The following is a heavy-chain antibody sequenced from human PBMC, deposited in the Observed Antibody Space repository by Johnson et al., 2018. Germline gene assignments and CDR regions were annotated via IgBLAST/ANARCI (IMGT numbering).Heavy chain of an antibody. V-gene: IGHV3-30*04. Sequence: QVQLVQSGGGVVQPGRSLTLSCAASGFAFSTYAMHWVRQAPGKGLEWVAVISYDGSKRNYADSVKGRFTISRDNSKNTLYLQMNSLRAEDPAVYYCATPYNSRDYSNAFDRWGQGTMVTVSS. CDR3: ATPYNSRDYSNAFDR. CDR2: ISYDGSKR. D-gene: IGHD6-13*01. J-gene: IGHJ3*01. CDR1: GFAFSTYA.